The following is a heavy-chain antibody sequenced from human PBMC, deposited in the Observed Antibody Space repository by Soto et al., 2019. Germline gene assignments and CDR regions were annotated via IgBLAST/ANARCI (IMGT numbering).Heavy chain of an antibody. D-gene: IGHD4-17*01. CDR1: GGSFSGYY. CDR2: INNSGST. J-gene: IGHJ5*02. V-gene: IGHV4-34*01. CDR3: ARGGVTTNRRWFDP. Sequence: QVQLQQWGAGLLKPSETLSLTCAVYGGSFSGYYWSWIRQPPGKGLEWIGEINNSGSTNYNPSLKSRVTISVDTSKNQFSLKLSSVTAADTAVYYCARGGVTTNRRWFDPWGQGTLVTVSS.